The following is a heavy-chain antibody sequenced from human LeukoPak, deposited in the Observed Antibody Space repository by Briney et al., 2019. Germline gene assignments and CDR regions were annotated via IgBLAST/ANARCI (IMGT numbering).Heavy chain of an antibody. CDR1: GYTSTGYF. CDR3: ARDRRMGAANAFDI. J-gene: IGHJ3*02. Sequence: ASVKVSCKASGYTSTGYFVHSARQAPGQGLEWMGWINPNTGDTNYAQNFQGRVTMTRDTSISTAYMELSSLRSDDTALYYCARDRRMGAANAFDIWGQGTLVTVSS. D-gene: IGHD1-26*01. CDR2: INPNTGDT. V-gene: IGHV1-2*02.